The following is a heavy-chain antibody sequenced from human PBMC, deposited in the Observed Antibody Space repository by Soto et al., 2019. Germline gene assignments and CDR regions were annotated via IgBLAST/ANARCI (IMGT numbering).Heavy chain of an antibody. V-gene: IGHV5-10-1*01. Sequence: LGESLKISCKGSGYSFTSYWISWVRQMPGKGLEWMGRIDPSDSYTNYSPSFQGHVTISADKSISTAYLQWSSLKASDTAMYYCARRQLATLDWFDPWGQGTLVTVSS. CDR1: GYSFTSYW. J-gene: IGHJ5*02. CDR2: IDPSDSYT. CDR3: ARRQLATLDWFDP. D-gene: IGHD6-6*01.